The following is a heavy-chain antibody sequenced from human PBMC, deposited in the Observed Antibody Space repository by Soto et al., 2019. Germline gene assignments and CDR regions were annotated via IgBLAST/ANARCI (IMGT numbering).Heavy chain of an antibody. J-gene: IGHJ4*02. CDR3: ARQRTTVVTQAYFDH. V-gene: IGHV4-39*01. CDR1: GESISSSSYY. D-gene: IGHD2-21*02. CDR2: IYYSGRT. Sequence: SETLSLTCIVSGESISSSSYYWGWIRQPPGKGLEWIGSIYYSGRTYYNPSSKSRVTISIDTSKNQFSLKLSSVTATDTAVYYCARQRTTVVTQAYFDHWGQGALVTVSS.